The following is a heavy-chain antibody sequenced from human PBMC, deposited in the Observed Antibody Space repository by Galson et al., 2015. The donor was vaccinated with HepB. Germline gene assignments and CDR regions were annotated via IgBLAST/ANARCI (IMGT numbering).Heavy chain of an antibody. V-gene: IGHV4-39*01. Sequence: SETLSLTCTVSGDSMNSSAYYWGWFRQPPGDGLEYLGIIYNTGSTFYNPSLRSQVTISVDTSKNHLSLRLASVTSADTAVYYCAKPPVSPSLTFESWGPGTLVTVSS. CDR2: IYNTGST. J-gene: IGHJ4*02. CDR1: GDSMNSSAYY. CDR3: AKPPVSPSLTFES.